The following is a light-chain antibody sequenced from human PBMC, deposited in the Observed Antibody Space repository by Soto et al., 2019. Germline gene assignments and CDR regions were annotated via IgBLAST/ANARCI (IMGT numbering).Light chain of an antibody. CDR1: QGISGY. CDR2: PTS. Sequence: DIQLTQSPSSLSASVGDRVTITCRASQGISGYLAWYQQKPGKAPKLLIYPTSTFETGVPSRFSGSASGTEFTLTISSLQPEDFATYYCQHLNTFLITFGQGTRLEIK. V-gene: IGKV1-9*01. J-gene: IGKJ5*01. CDR3: QHLNTFLIT.